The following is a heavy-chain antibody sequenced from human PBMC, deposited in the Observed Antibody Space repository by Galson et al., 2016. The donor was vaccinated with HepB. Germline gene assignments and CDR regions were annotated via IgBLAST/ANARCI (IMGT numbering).Heavy chain of an antibody. D-gene: IGHD6-13*01. J-gene: IGHJ4*02. V-gene: IGHV3-23*01. Sequence: SLRLSCAASGFTFVNYAMTWVRQPPGKGLEWVSTIDDNGHAGTTHYADSVKGRFTVSRDNSKNTLSLQVNSLRGEDTAVYYCAKGRLGSSWFPSFDYWGQGTVVTVSS. CDR3: AKGRLGSSWFPSFDY. CDR2: IDDNGHAGTT. CDR1: GFTFVNYA.